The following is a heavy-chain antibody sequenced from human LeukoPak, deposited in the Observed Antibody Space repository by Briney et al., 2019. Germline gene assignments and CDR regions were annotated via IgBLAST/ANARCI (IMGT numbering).Heavy chain of an antibody. CDR1: GGSISSYY. V-gene: IGHV4-59*01. Sequence: SETLSLTCTVSGGSISSYYWSWIRQPPGKGLEWIGYIYYSGSTNYNPSLKSRVTISVDTSKNQFSLKLSSVTAADTAVYYCARVDSSGYYVDYWGQGTLVIVSS. D-gene: IGHD3-22*01. CDR2: IYYSGST. CDR3: ARVDSSGYYVDY. J-gene: IGHJ4*02.